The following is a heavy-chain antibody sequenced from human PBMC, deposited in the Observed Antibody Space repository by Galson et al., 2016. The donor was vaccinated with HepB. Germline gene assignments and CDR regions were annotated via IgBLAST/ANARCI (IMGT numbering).Heavy chain of an antibody. CDR2: VHWNDDN. V-gene: IGHV2-5*01. D-gene: IGHD1-1*01. J-gene: IGHJ4*02. CDR1: GFSLRSSGVG. CDR3: ADRVGHWNGLFDY. Sequence: LVKPTQTLTLTCTFSGFSLRSSGVGVGWIRQPPGKALEWLALVHWNDDNRFNPSLKSRVTVAKDTSKNQVILIMTNMDPVDTGTYHCADRVGHWNGLFDYWGPGTLVTVSS.